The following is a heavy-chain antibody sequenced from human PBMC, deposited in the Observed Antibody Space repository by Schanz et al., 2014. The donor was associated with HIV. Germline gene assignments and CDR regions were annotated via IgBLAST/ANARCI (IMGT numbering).Heavy chain of an antibody. J-gene: IGHJ4*02. D-gene: IGHD1-26*01. CDR3: ARAGSSSGSYYVGLSY. Sequence: EVQLVESGGGLVQPGRSLRLSCAASGFTFDDYVMHWVRQAPGKGLEWVSGISWSGGSIAYADSVKGRFTISRDKAKNSLYLQMNSLRDEDTAVYYCARAGSSSGSYYVGLSYWGQGTLVTVSS. CDR1: GFTFDDYV. CDR2: ISWSGGSI. V-gene: IGHV3-9*01.